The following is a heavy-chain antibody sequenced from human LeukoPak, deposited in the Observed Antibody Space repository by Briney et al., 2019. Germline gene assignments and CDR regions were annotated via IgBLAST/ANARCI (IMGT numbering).Heavy chain of an antibody. V-gene: IGHV6-1*01. CDR3: ARRLTQYDCFDP. Sequence: SQTLSLTCAISGDSVSSNSVTWNWIRQSPSRGLEWLGRTNYRSTWYNDSAVSVRGRITVNPDTSKNQFSLHLNSVTPEDTAGYYCARRLTQYDCFDPWGQGILVTVSS. D-gene: IGHD2-2*01. CDR2: TNYRSTWYN. CDR1: GDSVSSNSVT. J-gene: IGHJ5*02.